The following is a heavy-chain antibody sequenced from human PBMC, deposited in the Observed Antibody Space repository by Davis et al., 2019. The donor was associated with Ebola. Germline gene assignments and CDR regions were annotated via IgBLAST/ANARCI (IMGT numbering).Heavy chain of an antibody. V-gene: IGHV1-2*02. D-gene: IGHD2-8*01. CDR1: GYTFTSYD. CDR3: ARAGDIVLMVYARAYRGFDY. J-gene: IGHJ4*02. Sequence: ASVKVSCKASGYTFTSYDINWVRQATGQGLEWMGGINPISGDTNYAEKFQGRVTMTRDTSISTAYMELSRLGSDDTAVYYCARAGDIVLMVYARAYRGFDYWGQGTLVTVSS. CDR2: INPISGDT.